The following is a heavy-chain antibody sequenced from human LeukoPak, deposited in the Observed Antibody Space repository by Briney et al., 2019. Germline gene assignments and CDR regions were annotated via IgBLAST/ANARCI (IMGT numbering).Heavy chain of an antibody. J-gene: IGHJ4*02. V-gene: IGHV3-43*01. CDR2: ISWDGGST. CDR3: AKDIGVGYCNGCLFDY. D-gene: IGHD2-15*01. Sequence: QTGGSLRLSCAASGFTFDDYTMHWVRQAPGKGLEWVSLISWDGGSTYYADSVKGRFTISRDNSKNSLYLQMNSLRTEDTALYYCAKDIGVGYCNGCLFDYWGQGTLVTVSS. CDR1: GFTFDDYT.